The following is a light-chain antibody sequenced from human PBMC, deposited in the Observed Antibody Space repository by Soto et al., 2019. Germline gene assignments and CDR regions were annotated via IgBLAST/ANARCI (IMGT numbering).Light chain of an antibody. CDR3: QQYAGLWT. CDR2: GAS. J-gene: IGKJ1*01. Sequence: EIVLTQSPGTLSLSPGEGATLSCRASQSVSSTYLAWHQQKPGQAPRLLIYGASIRATGIPERFSGSGSGTEFTLTISRLEPEDFAVYYCQQYAGLWTFGQGTKVDIK. CDR1: QSVSSTY. V-gene: IGKV3-20*01.